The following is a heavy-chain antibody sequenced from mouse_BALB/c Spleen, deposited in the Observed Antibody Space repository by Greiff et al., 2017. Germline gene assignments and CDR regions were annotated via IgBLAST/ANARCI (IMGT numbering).Heavy chain of an antibody. V-gene: IGHV1S22*01. Sequence: LQQPGSELVRPGASVKLSCKASGYTFTSYWMHWVKQRPGQGLEWIGNIYPGSGSTNYDEKFKSKATLTVDTSSSTAYMQLSSLTSEDSAVYYCTRWGSSGYVRAMDYWGQGTSVTVSS. D-gene: IGHD3-1*01. CDR1: GYTFTSYW. CDR2: IYPGSGST. J-gene: IGHJ4*01. CDR3: TRWGSSGYVRAMDY.